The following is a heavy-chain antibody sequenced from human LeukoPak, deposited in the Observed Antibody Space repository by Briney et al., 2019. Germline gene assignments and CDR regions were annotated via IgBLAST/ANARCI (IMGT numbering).Heavy chain of an antibody. J-gene: IGHJ6*03. CDR2: IGSSSSYM. D-gene: IGHD2-21*02. CDR1: GFTFRSYT. CDR3: AKDVTAYCGADCYSPMDV. V-gene: IGHV3-21*01. Sequence: PGGSLRLSCAASGFTFRSYTMNWVRQAPGKGLEWVSSIGSSSSYMYYADSVKGRFTISRDNAKNSLYLQMNSLRAEDTAVYYCAKDVTAYCGADCYSPMDVWGKGTTVTVSS.